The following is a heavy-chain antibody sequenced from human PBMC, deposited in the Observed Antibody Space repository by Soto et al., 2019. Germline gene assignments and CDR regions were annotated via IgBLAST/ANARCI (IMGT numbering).Heavy chain of an antibody. D-gene: IGHD3-3*01. CDR1: GFTFSSYA. J-gene: IGHJ4*02. CDR2: ISGSGGST. V-gene: IGHV3-23*01. Sequence: GGSLRLSCAASGFTFSSYAMSWVRQAPGKGLEWVSAISGSGGSTYYADSVKGRLTISRDNSKNTLYLQMNSLRAEDTAVYYCAKGPTSMILEWLFIDYWGQGTLVTVSS. CDR3: AKGPTSMILEWLFIDY.